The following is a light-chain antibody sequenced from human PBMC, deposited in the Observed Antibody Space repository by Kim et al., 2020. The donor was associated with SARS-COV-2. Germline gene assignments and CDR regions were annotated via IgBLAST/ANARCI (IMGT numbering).Light chain of an antibody. CDR3: QQRSDWPPV. J-gene: IGKJ4*02. CDR2: DAT. Sequence: LSPGQRATLSCRASQSVSTYIAWYQQKPGQAPRLLIYDATVRASGIPVRFSGSGSGTDFTLTISNLEPEDFAVYYCQQRSDWPPVFGGGTKVDIK. V-gene: IGKV3-11*01. CDR1: QSVSTY.